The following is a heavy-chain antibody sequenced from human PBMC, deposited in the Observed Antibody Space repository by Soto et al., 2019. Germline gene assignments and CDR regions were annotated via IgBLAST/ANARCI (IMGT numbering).Heavy chain of an antibody. Sequence: QVQLVESGGGVVQPGRSLRLSCAASGFTFSSYGMHWVRQAPGKGLEWVAVISYDGSNKYYADSVKGRFTISRDNSKNTLYLQMNSLRAEDTAVYYCAKGRWELKFDYWGQGTLVTVSS. V-gene: IGHV3-30*18. D-gene: IGHD1-26*01. CDR1: GFTFSSYG. J-gene: IGHJ4*02. CDR2: ISYDGSNK. CDR3: AKGRWELKFDY.